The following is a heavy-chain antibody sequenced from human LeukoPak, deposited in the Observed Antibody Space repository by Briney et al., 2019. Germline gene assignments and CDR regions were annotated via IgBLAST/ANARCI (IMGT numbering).Heavy chain of an antibody. J-gene: IGHJ4*02. CDR3: ARVSFGPDAWLLPEDY. D-gene: IGHD3-22*01. Sequence: PSETLSLTCTVAGGSISSYCWSWIRQPPGKGLEWIGYIYYSGSTNYHPSLKSRVTISVDTSKHQSSLKLSSVTAADTAVYYCARVSFGPDAWLLPEDYWGQGTLDTVSS. V-gene: IGHV4-59*01. CDR2: IYYSGST. CDR1: GGSISSYC.